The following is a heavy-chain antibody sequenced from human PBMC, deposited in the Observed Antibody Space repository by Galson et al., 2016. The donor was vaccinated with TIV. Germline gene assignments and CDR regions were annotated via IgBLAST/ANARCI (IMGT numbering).Heavy chain of an antibody. J-gene: IGHJ4*02. CDR2: IYSSDTT. CDR1: GFAVSYKH. V-gene: IGHV3-53*01. D-gene: IGHD1-26*01. Sequence: SLRLSCAASGFAVSYKHMIWVRQTPGKGLEWASLIYSSDTTSYADSVRGRFTISRDNSRNTLFLEMNSLRAEDTAIYYRAREGRGAAYPNNFDHWGQGTLVTVSS. CDR3: AREGRGAAYPNNFDH.